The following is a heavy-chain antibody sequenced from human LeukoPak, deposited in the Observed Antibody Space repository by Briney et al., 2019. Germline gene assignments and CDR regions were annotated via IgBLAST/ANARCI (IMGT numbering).Heavy chain of an antibody. D-gene: IGHD2-15*01. CDR1: GFTFNSYA. CDR2: ISGSGGST. J-gene: IGHJ5*02. V-gene: IGHV3-23*01. Sequence: GGSLRLSCAASGFTFNSYALSWVRQAPGKGLEWVSAISGSGGSTYYADSVKGRFTISRDNSKNTLYLQMNSLRVEDTAVYYCAKGDSGVYWFDPWGQGTLVTVSS. CDR3: AKGDSGVYWFDP.